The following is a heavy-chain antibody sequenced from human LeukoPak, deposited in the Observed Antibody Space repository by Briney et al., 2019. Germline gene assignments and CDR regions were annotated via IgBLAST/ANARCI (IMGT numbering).Heavy chain of an antibody. D-gene: IGHD3-3*01. V-gene: IGHV4-59*01. Sequence: SETLSLTCTVSGGSISSYYWSWIRQPPGKGLEWTGYIYYSGSTNYNPSLKSRVTISVDTSKNQFSLKLTSVTAADTAVYYCASDFRGHYDFWSGYYLPQWFDPWGQGPLVPVSS. CDR2: IYYSGST. J-gene: IGHJ5*02. CDR1: GGSISSYY. CDR3: ASDFRGHYDFWSGYYLPQWFDP.